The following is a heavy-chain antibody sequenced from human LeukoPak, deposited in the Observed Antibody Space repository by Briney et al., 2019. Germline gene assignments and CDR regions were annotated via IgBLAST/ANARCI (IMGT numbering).Heavy chain of an antibody. J-gene: IGHJ6*03. CDR2: INPNSGGT. D-gene: IGHD2-2*02. CDR3: ARDGIGYCSSTSCYITLCMDV. CDR1: GYTFTGYY. V-gene: IGHV1-2*02. Sequence: ASVKVSCKASGYTFTGYYMHWVRQAPGQGLEWMGWINPNSGGTNYAQKFQGRVTMTRDTSISTAYMELSRLRSDDTAVYYCARDGIGYCSSTSCYITLCMDVWGKGTTVTVSS.